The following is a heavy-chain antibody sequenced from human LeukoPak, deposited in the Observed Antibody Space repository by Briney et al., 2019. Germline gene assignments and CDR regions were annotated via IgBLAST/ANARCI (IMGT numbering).Heavy chain of an antibody. V-gene: IGHV4-59*08. D-gene: IGHD6-13*01. CDR2: IYYSGST. J-gene: IGHJ6*03. Sequence: SETLSLTCTVSGGSISSYYWSWIRQPPGKGLEWIGYIYYSGSTNYNPSLKSRVTISVDTSKNQFSLKLSSVTAADTAVYYCARMGADSSSVSYYMDVWGKGTTVTVSS. CDR1: GGSISSYY. CDR3: ARMGADSSSVSYYMDV.